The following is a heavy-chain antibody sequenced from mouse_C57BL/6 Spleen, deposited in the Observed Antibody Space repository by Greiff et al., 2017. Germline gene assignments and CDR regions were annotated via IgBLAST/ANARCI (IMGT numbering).Heavy chain of an antibody. J-gene: IGHJ2*01. CDR2: INPNNGGT. V-gene: IGHV1-18*01. CDR1: GYTFTDYN. Sequence: EVKLQQSGPELVKPGASVKISCKASGYTFTDYNMDWVKQSPGKSLEWIGDINPNNGGTIYNQKFKGKATLTVDKSSSTAYMELRSLTSEYTAVYYCARDYFDYWGQGTTLTVSS. CDR3: ARDYFDY.